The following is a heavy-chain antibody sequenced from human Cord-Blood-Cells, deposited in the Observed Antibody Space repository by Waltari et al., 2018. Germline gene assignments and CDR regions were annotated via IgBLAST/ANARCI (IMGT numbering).Heavy chain of an antibody. V-gene: IGHV4-39*01. CDR2: IYYSGST. CDR1: GGSISSSSYY. CDR3: ARHRGYSSSWPLDY. D-gene: IGHD6-13*01. Sequence: QLQLQESGPGLVKPSETLSLTRTVSGGSISSSSYYWGWLRQPPGKGLEWIGSIYYSGSTYYNPSLKSRVTISVDTSKNQFSLKLSSVTAADTAVYYCARHRGYSSSWPLDYWGQGTLVTVSS. J-gene: IGHJ4*02.